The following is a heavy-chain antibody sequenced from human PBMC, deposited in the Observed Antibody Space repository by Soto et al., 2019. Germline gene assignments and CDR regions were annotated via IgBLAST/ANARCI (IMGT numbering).Heavy chain of an antibody. CDR2: MPHSGSA. J-gene: IGHJ5*01. D-gene: IGHD2-8*01. Sequence: QVQLQEPGPGLVKPAETLSLTCAVSGGSITSNWWSWVRQPPGGGLEWVGEMPHSGSANYKSSRTTRVTMSVDKSKNEFSLKLTSVTAADTAVYYGVRHDLYRFDSWGQGPLVTVSS. CDR3: VRHDLYRFDS. CDR1: GGSITSNW. V-gene: IGHV4-4*02.